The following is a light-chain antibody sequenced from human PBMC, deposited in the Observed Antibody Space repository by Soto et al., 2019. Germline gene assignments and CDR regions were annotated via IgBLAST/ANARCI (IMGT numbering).Light chain of an antibody. V-gene: IGLV2-11*01. CDR3: CSYVGSYTYV. J-gene: IGLJ1*01. CDR1: SSDVGRYNY. Sequence: QSVLTQPRSVSGSPRQSVTISCTGTSSDVGRYNYVSWYQQHPGKAPKLMIYDVSKRPSGVPDRFSGSKSGNTASLTISGLQAEDEADYYCCSYVGSYTYVFGIGTKVTVL. CDR2: DVS.